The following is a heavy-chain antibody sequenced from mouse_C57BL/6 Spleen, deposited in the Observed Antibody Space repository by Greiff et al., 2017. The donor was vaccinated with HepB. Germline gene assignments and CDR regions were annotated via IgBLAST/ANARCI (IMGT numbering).Heavy chain of an antibody. CDR2: IDPSDSET. D-gene: IGHD2-1*01. J-gene: IGHJ3*01. CDR1: GYTFTSYW. Sequence: QVQLQQPGAELVRPGSSVKLSCKASGYTFTSYWMHWVKQRPIQGLEWIGNIDPSDSETHYNQKFKDKATLTVDKSSSTAYMQLSSLTSEDSAVYYCARGYYGQWGFAYWGQGTLVTVSA. V-gene: IGHV1-52*01. CDR3: ARGYYGQWGFAY.